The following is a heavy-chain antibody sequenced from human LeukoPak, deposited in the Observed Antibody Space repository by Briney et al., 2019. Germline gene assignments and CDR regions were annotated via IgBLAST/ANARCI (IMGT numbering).Heavy chain of an antibody. J-gene: IGHJ5*02. CDR1: GGSISSYY. CDR2: IYYSGST. CDR3: AREGGHSSGYNWFDP. V-gene: IGHV4-59*01. Sequence: PSETLSLTCTVSGGSISSYYWSWIRQPPGKGLEWIGYIYYSGSTNYNPSLKSRVTISVDTSKNQFSLKLSSVTAADTAVYYCAREGGHSSGYNWFDPWGQGTLVTVSS. D-gene: IGHD3-22*01.